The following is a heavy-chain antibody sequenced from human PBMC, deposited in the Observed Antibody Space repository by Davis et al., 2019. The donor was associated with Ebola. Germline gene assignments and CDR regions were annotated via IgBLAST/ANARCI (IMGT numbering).Heavy chain of an antibody. CDR1: GFTFSSYA. D-gene: IGHD1-1*01. CDR3: ARDRVQDDYYHSFAMDV. V-gene: IGHV3-23*01. CDR2: ISGSGGST. J-gene: IGHJ6*02. Sequence: GESLKISCAASGFTFSSYAMSWVRQAPGKGLEWVSAISGSGGSTYYADSVKGRFTISRDNSKNTLYLQMNSLRPEDTAVYYCARDRVQDDYYHSFAMDVWGQGTTVAVSS.